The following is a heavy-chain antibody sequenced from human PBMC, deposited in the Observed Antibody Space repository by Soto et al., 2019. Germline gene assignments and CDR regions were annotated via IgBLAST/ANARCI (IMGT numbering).Heavy chain of an antibody. Sequence: EVQLVESGGGLVQPGRSLRLSCAASGFIFDDYAMHWVRQAPGKGLEWVSGISWDSNNIAYADSVKGRFTISRDNAKNSLYLQMNSLRAEDTALFYCARIRYGSGSYQYYFDYWGQGTLVTVSS. J-gene: IGHJ4*02. CDR2: ISWDSNNI. V-gene: IGHV3-9*01. D-gene: IGHD3-10*01. CDR3: ARIRYGSGSYQYYFDY. CDR1: GFIFDDYA.